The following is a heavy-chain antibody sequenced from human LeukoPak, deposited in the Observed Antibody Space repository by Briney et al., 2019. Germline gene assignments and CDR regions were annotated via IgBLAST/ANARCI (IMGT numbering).Heavy chain of an antibody. J-gene: IGHJ4*02. V-gene: IGHV4-59*01. D-gene: IGHD6-6*01. CDR1: GGSISSYY. Sequence: SETLSLTCTVSGGSISSYYWSWIRQPPGKGLEWIGYIYYSGSTNYNPSLKSRVTISVDTSKNQFSLKLSSVTAADTAVYYCAGVGIGSSSGAEYFDYWGQGTLVTVSS. CDR3: AGVGIGSSSGAEYFDY. CDR2: IYYSGST.